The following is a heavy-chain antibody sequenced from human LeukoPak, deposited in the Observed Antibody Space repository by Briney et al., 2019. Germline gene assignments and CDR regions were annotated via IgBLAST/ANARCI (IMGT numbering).Heavy chain of an antibody. V-gene: IGHV1-18*04. Sequence: ASVKVSCKASGYTFTGYYMHWVRQAPGQGLEWMGWISAYNGNTNYAQKLQGRVTMTTDTSTSTAYMELRSLRSDDTAVYYCARDFGGFRTVTTIWFDPWGQGTLVTVSS. CDR2: ISAYNGNT. J-gene: IGHJ5*02. CDR3: ARDFGGFRTVTTIWFDP. CDR1: GYTFTGYY. D-gene: IGHD4-11*01.